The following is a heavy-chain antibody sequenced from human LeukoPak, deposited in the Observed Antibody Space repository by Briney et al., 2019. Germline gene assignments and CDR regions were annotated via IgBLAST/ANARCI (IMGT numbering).Heavy chain of an antibody. Sequence: EALPHTCSVHGGALRVHYGGWIRQPPGKGLEWIGEINHSGSTNYNPSLKSRVTISVDTSKNQFSLKLSSVTASDRAVYYCAGGGPIVARGCWRQGSLVVVS. D-gene: IGHD5-12*01. V-gene: IGHV4-34*01. CDR1: GGALRVHY. CDR2: INHSGST. J-gene: IGHJ4*02. CDR3: AGGGPIVARGC.